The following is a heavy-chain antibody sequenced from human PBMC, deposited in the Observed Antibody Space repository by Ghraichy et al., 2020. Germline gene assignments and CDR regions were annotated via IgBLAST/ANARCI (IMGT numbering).Heavy chain of an antibody. CDR2: IIPIFGTA. Sequence: SVKVSCKASGGTFSSYAISWVRQAPGQGLEWMGGIIPIFGTANYAQKFQGRVTITADESTSTAYMELSSLRSEDTAVYYCASVLAEELSRYYYGMDVWGQGTTVTVSS. V-gene: IGHV1-69*13. CDR3: ASVLAEELSRYYYGMDV. J-gene: IGHJ6*02. CDR1: GGTFSSYA. D-gene: IGHD3-16*02.